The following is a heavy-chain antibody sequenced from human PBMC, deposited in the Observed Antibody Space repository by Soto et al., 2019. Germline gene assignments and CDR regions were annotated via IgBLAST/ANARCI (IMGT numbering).Heavy chain of an antibody. J-gene: IGHJ4*02. CDR3: AKDRYSSSPGHLEY. V-gene: IGHV3-30*18. CDR1: GLSFSNYG. Sequence: QVQLVELGGGAVQPGRSLTLSCPASGLSFSNYGMHWVRQAPGKGLEWVAIISDDGNSQNYAGSVKGRFTISRDNFKNTVYLQMDRLRGDDTAVYDCAKDRYSSSPGHLEYWGQGTLVTVSS. D-gene: IGHD6-19*01. CDR2: ISDDGNSQ.